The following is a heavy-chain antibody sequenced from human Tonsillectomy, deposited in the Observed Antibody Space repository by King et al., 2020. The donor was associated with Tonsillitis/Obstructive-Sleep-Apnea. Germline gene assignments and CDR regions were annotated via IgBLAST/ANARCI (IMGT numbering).Heavy chain of an antibody. D-gene: IGHD7-27*01. CDR1: GFTFSNAW. J-gene: IGHJ6*02. V-gene: IGHV3-15*07. CDR2: IKSKTDGGTT. Sequence: DVQLVESGGGVVKPGGSLRLSCAASGFTFSNAWMNWVRQAPGKGLEWVGRIKSKTDGGTTDYAAPVKGRFTISRDDSKNTLYLQMNSLKTEDTAVYYCTCAWDYYYYGMDVWGQGTTVTVSS. CDR3: TCAWDYYYYGMDV.